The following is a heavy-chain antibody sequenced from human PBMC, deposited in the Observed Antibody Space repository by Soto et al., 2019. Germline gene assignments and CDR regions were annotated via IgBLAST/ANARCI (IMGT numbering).Heavy chain of an antibody. J-gene: IGHJ3*02. CDR3: AKDKVDHNGVWDPFDI. CDR1: GFTFSDYA. V-gene: IGHV3-23*01. D-gene: IGHD2-8*01. CDR2: LGGTNSDT. Sequence: PGGSLRLSCAASGFTFSDYAMNWVRQAPGKGLEWVSGLGGTNSDTHYAASVEGRFTVSRDNSKSTLFLQMNSLRAEDTAIYYCAKDKVDHNGVWDPFDIWGQGTMVTVSS.